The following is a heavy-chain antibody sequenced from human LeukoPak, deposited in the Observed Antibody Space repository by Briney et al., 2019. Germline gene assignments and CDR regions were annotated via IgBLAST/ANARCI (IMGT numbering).Heavy chain of an antibody. CDR3: AKIVGGIDY. CDR1: GFTFSAYE. D-gene: IGHD1-26*01. CDR2: IGSSGSTV. V-gene: IGHV3-48*03. Sequence: GGSLRLSCAASGFTFSAYEMNWVRQAPGKGLEWVSYIGSSGSTVYYADSVKGRFTISRDNSKNTLYLQMNSLRAEDTAVYYCAKIVGGIDYWGQGTLVTVSS. J-gene: IGHJ4*02.